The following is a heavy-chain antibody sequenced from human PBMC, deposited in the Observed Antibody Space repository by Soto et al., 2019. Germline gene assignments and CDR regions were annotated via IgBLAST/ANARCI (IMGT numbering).Heavy chain of an antibody. J-gene: IGHJ6*02. CDR2: VIPMFAMT. Sequence: QMQLVQSGAEVKKPGSSVKVSCEASGGTFSSHGLSWVRQAPGQGLEWMGGVIPMFAMTDIAQKFQGKVTITVAASTSTAYLAVSGLTPKDTAVYYCARVSVASVPLNYDMDVWGQGTTVTVSS. V-gene: IGHV1-69*01. CDR1: GGTFSSHG. D-gene: IGHD5-12*01. CDR3: ARVSVASVPLNYDMDV.